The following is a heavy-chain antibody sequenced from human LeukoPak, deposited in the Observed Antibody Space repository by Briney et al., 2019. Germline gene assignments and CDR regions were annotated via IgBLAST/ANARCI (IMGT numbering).Heavy chain of an antibody. CDR2: ISGDGGST. J-gene: IGHJ4*02. CDR3: AKDQIYCGGDCQYDY. V-gene: IGHV3-43*02. CDR1: GFTFSSYG. Sequence: PGGSLRLSCAASGFTFSSYGMHWVRQAPGKGLEWVSLISGDGGSTYYADSVKGRFTISRDNSKNSLYLQMNSLRTEDTALYYCAKDQIYCGGDCQYDYWGQGTLVTVSS. D-gene: IGHD2-21*02.